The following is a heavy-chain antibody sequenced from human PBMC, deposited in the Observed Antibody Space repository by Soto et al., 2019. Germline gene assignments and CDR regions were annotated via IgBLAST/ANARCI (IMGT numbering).Heavy chain of an antibody. CDR3: ANLLGEAPTFAFEV. CDR1: GLTFSSYA. J-gene: IGHJ3*01. V-gene: IGHV3-23*01. D-gene: IGHD1-26*01. CDR2: ISGSGART. Sequence: EVLLLESGGGLVQPGGSLRLSCAASGLTFSSYAMTWVRQPPGKGLEWVSAISGSGARTYSADSVKGRFTISRDNSKNTLYLQMNSLRVEDTAVYYCANLLGEAPTFAFEVWGQGTLVTVSS.